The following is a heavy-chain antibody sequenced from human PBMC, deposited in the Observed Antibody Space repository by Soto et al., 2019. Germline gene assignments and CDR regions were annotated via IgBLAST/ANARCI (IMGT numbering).Heavy chain of an antibody. Sequence: GASVKVSCKASGYTFTSYGISWVRQAPGQGLEWMGWISAYNGNTNYAQKLQGRVTMTTDTSTSTAYMELRSLRSDDTAVYYCACLWFFKSNDAFAIWGRRSMDPVSS. CDR1: GYTFTSYG. V-gene: IGHV1-18*01. CDR2: ISAYNGNT. CDR3: ACLWFFKSNDAFAI. J-gene: IGHJ3*02. D-gene: IGHD2-21*01.